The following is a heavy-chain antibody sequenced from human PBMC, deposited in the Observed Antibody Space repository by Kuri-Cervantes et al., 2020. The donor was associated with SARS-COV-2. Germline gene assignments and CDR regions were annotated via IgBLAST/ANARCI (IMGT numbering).Heavy chain of an antibody. D-gene: IGHD3-22*01. V-gene: IGHV1-46*03. CDR3: ARGELYDTTGLNY. CDR2: LNPHVGST. Sequence: ASVKVSCKASGYTFTNYYVYWVRQAPGQGLEWMGLLNPHVGSTIYTPKLQGRVTMTRDTSTNTAYMELRSLRSEDTAVYYCARGELYDTTGLNYWGQGTLVTVSS. CDR1: GYTFTNYY. J-gene: IGHJ4*02.